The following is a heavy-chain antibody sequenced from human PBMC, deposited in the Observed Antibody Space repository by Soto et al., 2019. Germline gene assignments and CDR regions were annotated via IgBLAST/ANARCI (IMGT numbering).Heavy chain of an antibody. Sequence: GSGPTLVNPTQTLTLTCTFSGFSLSTSGVGVGWIRQPPGKALEWLALIYWDDDKRYSPSLKSRLTITKDTSKNQVVLTMTNMDPVDTATYYCAHCNSSSWYYYDYYGMDVWGQGTTVTVS. CDR3: AHCNSSSWYYYDYYGMDV. J-gene: IGHJ6*02. D-gene: IGHD6-13*01. CDR1: GFSLSTSGVG. CDR2: IYWDDDK. V-gene: IGHV2-5*02.